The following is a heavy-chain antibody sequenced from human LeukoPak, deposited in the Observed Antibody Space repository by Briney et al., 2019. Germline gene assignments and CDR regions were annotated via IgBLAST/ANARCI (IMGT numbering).Heavy chain of an antibody. CDR1: GLTFNKHG. V-gene: IGHV3-30*03. J-gene: IGHJ6*03. D-gene: IGHD1-26*01. CDR3: ARDPYSGSYGNYYYYFMDV. CDR2: ISYDGINK. Sequence: PGGSLRLSCAASGLTFNKHGIHWVRQAPGKGLEWVAVISYDGINKFYADSVKGRFTISRDNAKNSLYLQMNSLRAEGTAVYYCARDPYSGSYGNYYYYFMDVWGKGTTVTISS.